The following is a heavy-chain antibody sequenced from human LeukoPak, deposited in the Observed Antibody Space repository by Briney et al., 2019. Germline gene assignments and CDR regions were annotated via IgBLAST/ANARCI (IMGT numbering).Heavy chain of an antibody. V-gene: IGHV3-66*01. J-gene: IGHJ4*02. CDR1: GFTVSSNC. Sequence: PGGSLRLSCAASGFTVSSNCMSWVRQAPGKGLEWVSVIYSGGSTYYADSVKGRFTISRDNSKNTLYLQMNSLRAEDTAVYYCARDATSYCGGDCYSAYFDYWGQGTLVTVSS. CDR2: IYSGGST. CDR3: ARDATSYCGGDCYSAYFDY. D-gene: IGHD2-21*02.